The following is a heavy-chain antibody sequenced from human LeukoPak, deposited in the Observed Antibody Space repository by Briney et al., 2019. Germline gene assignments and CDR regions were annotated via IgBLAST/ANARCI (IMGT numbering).Heavy chain of an antibody. V-gene: IGHV3-53*01. D-gene: IGHD5-18*01. CDR3: TKDSVAMVTTSDY. J-gene: IGHJ4*02. CDR2: IYSGGNT. CDR1: GFTVSINS. Sequence: GGSLRLPCTVSGFTVSINSMSWVRQAPGKGLEWVSFIYSGGNTHYSDSVKGRFTISRDNSKNTLYLQMNSLRAEDTALYYCTKDSVAMVTTSDYWGQGTLVTVSS.